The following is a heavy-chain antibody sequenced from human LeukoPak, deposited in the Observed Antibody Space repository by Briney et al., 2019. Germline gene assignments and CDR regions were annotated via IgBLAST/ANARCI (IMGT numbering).Heavy chain of an antibody. CDR3: ASTGIATRGTDY. CDR2: INHSGST. Sequence: PSETLSLTCAVYGGSFSGYYWSWIRQPPGKGLEWIGEINHSGSTNYNPSLKSRVTISVDTSKNQFSLKLSSVTAADTAVYYCASTGIATRGTDYWGQGTLVTVSS. D-gene: IGHD6-6*01. J-gene: IGHJ4*02. CDR1: GGSFSGYY. V-gene: IGHV4-34*01.